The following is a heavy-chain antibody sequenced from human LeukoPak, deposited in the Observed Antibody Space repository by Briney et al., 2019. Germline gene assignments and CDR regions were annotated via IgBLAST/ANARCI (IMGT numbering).Heavy chain of an antibody. CDR1: GFPFSTYW. CDR3: ARDRQIAY. J-gene: IGHJ4*02. Sequence: GGSLRLSCAASGFPFSTYWMAWVRQAPGKGLDWVANIRKDGGAKFYAASVKGRFIISRDNAKNSLYLQMNNLRDEDTAVYYCARDRQIAYWGQGTLVTVPS. CDR2: IRKDGGAK. V-gene: IGHV3-7*01.